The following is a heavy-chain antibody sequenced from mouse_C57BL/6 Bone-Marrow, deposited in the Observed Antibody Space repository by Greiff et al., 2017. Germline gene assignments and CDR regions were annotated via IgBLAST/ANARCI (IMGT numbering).Heavy chain of an antibody. J-gene: IGHJ3*01. V-gene: IGHV1-81*01. CDR1: GYTFTSYG. CDR3: AKIGGGWFAY. D-gene: IGHD3-1*01. CDR2: IYPRSGNT. Sequence: VQLQQSGAELARPGASVKLSCKASGYTFTSYGISWVKQRTGQGLEWIGEIYPRSGNTYYNEKFKGKATLTADKSSSTAYMELRSLTSEDSAVSFCAKIGGGWFAYWGQGTLVTVSA.